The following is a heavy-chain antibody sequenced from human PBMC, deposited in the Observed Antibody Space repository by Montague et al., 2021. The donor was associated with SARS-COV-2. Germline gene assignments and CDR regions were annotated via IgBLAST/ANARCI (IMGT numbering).Heavy chain of an antibody. V-gene: IGHV3-23*03. Sequence: SLRLSCAASGFTFPKYAMSWVRQTPGKGLEWVAVIEHGHRTIWHADSVKGRFTISRDDSKNTLYLEMASLRVEDTAVYYCAREFPGDYGYRYYYSMDVWGKGTTVTVSS. D-gene: IGHD4-17*01. J-gene: IGHJ6*03. CDR1: GFTFPKYA. CDR3: AREFPGDYGYRYYYSMDV. CDR2: IEHGHRTI.